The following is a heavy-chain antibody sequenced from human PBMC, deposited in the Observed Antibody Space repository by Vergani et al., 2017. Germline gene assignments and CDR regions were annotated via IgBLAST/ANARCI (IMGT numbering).Heavy chain of an antibody. J-gene: IGHJ5*02. D-gene: IGHD4/OR15-4a*01. CDR2: TYHSGAT. CDR1: GYSVNSGYY. V-gene: IGHV4-38-2*02. Sequence: QVQLRESGPGLVKPSETLSPSCTMSGYSVNSGYYWAWIRQSAAKGLEWIGSTYHSGATYYNPSLASRVTILLDTSRKQFSLRLNSVTAAETAVYYCPGGNDHGTYNPPLDAWGPGTRVTVSS. CDR3: PGGNDHGTYNPPLDA.